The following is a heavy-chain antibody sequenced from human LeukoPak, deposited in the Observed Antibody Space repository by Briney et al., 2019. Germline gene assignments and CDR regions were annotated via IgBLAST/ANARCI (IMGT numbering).Heavy chain of an antibody. CDR2: FGHGRQA. CDR1: GGSISTNDYY. Sequence: SETLSLTCTMSGGSISTNDYYWGWIRQPPGKGLEWIGSFGHGRQAFSNPSLKSRVTISVDTSKNQFSLRPSSVTAADTAMYYCGRHAPYSNYDLWGQGTLVTVSS. J-gene: IGHJ5*02. V-gene: IGHV4-39*01. D-gene: IGHD2/OR15-2a*01. CDR3: GRHAPYSNYDL.